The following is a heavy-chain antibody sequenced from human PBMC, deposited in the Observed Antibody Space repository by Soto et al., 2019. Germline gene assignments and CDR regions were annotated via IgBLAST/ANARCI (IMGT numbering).Heavy chain of an antibody. CDR1: GYTFTTYG. V-gene: IGHV1-18*01. J-gene: IGHJ5*02. Sequence: ASVKVSCKASGYTFTTYGISWVRQAPGQGLEWMGWINVYNGNTKYAQKLQGRVTMTTDTSTSTAYMELRSLISDDTAVYYCARGVGSGIYYNQYNWFDPWGQGTLVTVSS. D-gene: IGHD3-10*01. CDR2: INVYNGNT. CDR3: ARGVGSGIYYNQYNWFDP.